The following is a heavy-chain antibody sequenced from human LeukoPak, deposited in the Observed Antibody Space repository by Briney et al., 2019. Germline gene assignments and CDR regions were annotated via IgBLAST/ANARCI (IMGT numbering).Heavy chain of an antibody. V-gene: IGHV3-48*01. CDR1: GFTFSSFS. Sequence: GGSLRLSCAASGFTFSSFSMNWVRQTPGKGLEWVSYISSSSNSIYYTDSVEGRFTISRDNAKNSLYLQMNSLRAEDTAVYFCARDAGEMATYWCSDLWGRGTLVTVSS. D-gene: IGHD5-24*01. CDR2: ISSSSNSI. J-gene: IGHJ2*01. CDR3: ARDAGEMATYWCSDL.